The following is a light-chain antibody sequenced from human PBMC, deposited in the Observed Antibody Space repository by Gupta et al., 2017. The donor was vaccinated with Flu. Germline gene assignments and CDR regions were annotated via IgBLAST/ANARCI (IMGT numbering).Light chain of an antibody. CDR3: AAWDDSLNGHYV. J-gene: IGLJ1*01. V-gene: IGLV1-44*01. CDR1: SSNIGSNA. Sequence: QSVLAQPPSASGTPGQTVTISCSGSSSNIGSNAVNWYQQVPGTAPKLLIYGNSQRPSGVPDRFSGSKSGTSASLAISGLQSEDEADYYCAAWDDSLNGHYVFGTGTKVTAL. CDR2: GNS.